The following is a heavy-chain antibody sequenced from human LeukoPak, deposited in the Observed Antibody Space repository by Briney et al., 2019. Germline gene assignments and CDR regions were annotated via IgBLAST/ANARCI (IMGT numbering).Heavy chain of an antibody. J-gene: IGHJ4*02. Sequence: PVKVSCKASGGTFSSYAISWVRQAPGQGLEWMGGIIPMFGTATYAQKFQGRVTITTDESTSTAYMELSSLISEDTAVYYCARVDPSSSSQALDSWGQGTLVTVSS. V-gene: IGHV1-69*05. CDR1: GGTFSSYA. D-gene: IGHD6-6*01. CDR3: ARVDPSSSSQALDS. CDR2: IIPMFGTA.